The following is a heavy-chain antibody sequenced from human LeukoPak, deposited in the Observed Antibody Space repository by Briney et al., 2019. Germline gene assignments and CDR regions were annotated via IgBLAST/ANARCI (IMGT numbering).Heavy chain of an antibody. CDR2: IYYSGST. Sequence: SETLSLTCTVSGGSISSYYWSWIRQPPGKGLEWIGYIYYSGSTNYNPSLKSRVTISVDTSKNQFSLKLSSVTAADTAVYYCARGYGDAIIDYWGQGTLVTVSS. V-gene: IGHV4-59*01. CDR1: GGSISSYY. CDR3: ARGYGDAIIDY. D-gene: IGHD4-17*01. J-gene: IGHJ4*02.